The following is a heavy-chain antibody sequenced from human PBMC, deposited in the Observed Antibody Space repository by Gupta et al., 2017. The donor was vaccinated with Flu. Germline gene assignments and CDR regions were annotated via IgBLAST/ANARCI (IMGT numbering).Heavy chain of an antibody. CDR2: LKSEADGGTA. J-gene: IGHJ3*02. Sequence: EVQLVECGGGWVKPGGSLRLSCAASGFTFRSAYMNWVRQAPGKGLEWVGRLKSEADGGTADYAPPVKGRFTISRDDSKNTLWLQMNSLRTEDTAVYYCTTDSSGGITFDIWGQGTPVTVST. D-gene: IGHD2-21*01. CDR1: GFTFRSAY. CDR3: TTDSSGGITFDI. V-gene: IGHV3-15*01.